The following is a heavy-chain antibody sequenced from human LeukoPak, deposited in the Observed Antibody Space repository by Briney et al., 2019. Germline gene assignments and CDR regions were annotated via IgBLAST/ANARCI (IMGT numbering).Heavy chain of an antibody. D-gene: IGHD3-10*01. CDR2: INPSGGST. V-gene: IGHV1-46*01. CDR3: ARGLITMVRGVNYYYYMDV. J-gene: IGHJ6*03. Sequence: ASVKVSCRASGYTFTSYYMHWVRQAPGQGLERMGIINPSGGSTSYAQKFQGRVTITADESTSTAYMELSSLRSEDTAVYYCARGLITMVRGVNYYYYMDVWGKGTTVTVSS. CDR1: GYTFTSYY.